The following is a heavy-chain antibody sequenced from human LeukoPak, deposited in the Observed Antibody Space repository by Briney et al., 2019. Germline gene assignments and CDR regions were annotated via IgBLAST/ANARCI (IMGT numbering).Heavy chain of an antibody. CDR2: IRYDGSNK. J-gene: IGHJ4*02. CDR1: GFTFSSYG. CDR3: AKDRGDSSGYYDY. D-gene: IGHD3-22*01. V-gene: IGHV3-30*02. Sequence: GGSLRLSCAASGFTFSSYGTHWVRQAPGKGLEWVAFIRYDGSNKYYADSVKGRFTISRDNSKNTLYLQMNSLRAEDTAVYYCAKDRGDSSGYYDYWGQGTLVTVSS.